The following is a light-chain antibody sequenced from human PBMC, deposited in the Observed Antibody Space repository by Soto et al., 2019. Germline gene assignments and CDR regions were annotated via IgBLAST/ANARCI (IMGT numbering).Light chain of an antibody. Sequence: EIVMTQTPLSSPVTLGQAASISCRSSRSLVHKDGNTYLRWFHQRPGQPPRLLIYKVSDRFFGVADRFSGSGAVTDFTLTISRVEAEDVGLYYCMQATQSPWPFGQGTKVEIK. V-gene: IGKV2-24*01. CDR2: KVS. J-gene: IGKJ1*01. CDR1: RSLVHKDGNTY. CDR3: MQATQSPWP.